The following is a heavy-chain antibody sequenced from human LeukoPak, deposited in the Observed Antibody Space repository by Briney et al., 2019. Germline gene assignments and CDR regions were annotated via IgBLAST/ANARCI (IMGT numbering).Heavy chain of an antibody. J-gene: IGHJ6*02. V-gene: IGHV3-11*01. CDR2: ISSSGSTI. Sequence: GGSLRLTCAASGFNFSDYYMSWIRQAPGKGLEWVSYISSSGSTIYYADSVKGRFTISMDNAKNSLYLQMNSLRAEDTAVYYCARDNWTEDRGMDVWGQGTTVTVSS. CDR3: ARDNWTEDRGMDV. CDR1: GFNFSDYY. D-gene: IGHD1-20*01.